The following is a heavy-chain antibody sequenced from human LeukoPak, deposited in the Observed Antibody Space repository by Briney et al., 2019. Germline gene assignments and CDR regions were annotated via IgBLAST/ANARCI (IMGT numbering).Heavy chain of an antibody. CDR2: IYYSGST. J-gene: IGHJ6*03. V-gene: IGHV4-30-4*01. Sequence: PSETLSLTCTVSGGSISSGDYYWSWIRQPPGKGLEWIGYIYYSGSTYYNPSLKSRVTISVDTSKNQFSLKLSSVTAADTAVYYCARVRRLRVTKGYYYMDVWGKGTTVTVSS. CDR3: ARVRRLRVTKGYYYMDV. CDR1: GGSISSGDYY. D-gene: IGHD1-14*01.